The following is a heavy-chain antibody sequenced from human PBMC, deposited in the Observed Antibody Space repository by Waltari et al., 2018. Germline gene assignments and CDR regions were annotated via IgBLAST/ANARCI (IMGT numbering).Heavy chain of an antibody. CDR2: IRGSGGST. Sequence: EVQLLESGGGLVQPGGSLRLSCAASGFTFSSYAMSWVRQAPGKGLEWVSAIRGSGGSTYYADAVKGRFTISRDNSKNTLYLQMNSLRAEDTAVYYCAKDQSGDYSSYGMDVWGQGTTVTVSS. CDR1: GFTFSSYA. D-gene: IGHD4-17*01. J-gene: IGHJ6*02. CDR3: AKDQSGDYSSYGMDV. V-gene: IGHV3-23*01.